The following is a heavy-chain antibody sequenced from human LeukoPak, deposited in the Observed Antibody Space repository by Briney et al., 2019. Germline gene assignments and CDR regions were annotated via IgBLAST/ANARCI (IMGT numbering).Heavy chain of an antibody. CDR1: GGSINRYY. CDR3: ARFDLSRPRYFDL. Sequence: PSETLSLTCTVSGGSINRYYWSWIRQPPGKGLEWIGYIYYSGSTSYNPSLKSRVTISVDTSKNQFSLKLSSGTAADTAVYYCARFDLSRPRYFDLWGRGTLVTVSS. CDR2: IYYSGST. D-gene: IGHD3-3*02. J-gene: IGHJ2*01. V-gene: IGHV4-59*08.